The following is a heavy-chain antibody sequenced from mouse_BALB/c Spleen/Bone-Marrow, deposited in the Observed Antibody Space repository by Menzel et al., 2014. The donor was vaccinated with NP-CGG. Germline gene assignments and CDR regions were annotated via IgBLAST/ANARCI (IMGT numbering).Heavy chain of an antibody. Sequence: QVQLQQSGAELVRPGVSVKISCKGSGYTFTNNAIHWVKQSRAKSLEWIGIISTYYGDTTYNQKFKGKATMTVDKSSSTAYLKLARLASEDSGLYLFTRSGNIRNAMGYWCPGTSVTESS. V-gene: IGHV1S137*01. CDR1: GYTFTNNA. J-gene: IGHJ4*01. CDR2: ISTYYGDT. CDR3: TRSGNIRNAMGY.